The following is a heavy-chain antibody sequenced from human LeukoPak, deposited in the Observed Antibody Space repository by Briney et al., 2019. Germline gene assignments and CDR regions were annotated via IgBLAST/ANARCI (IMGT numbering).Heavy chain of an antibody. CDR1: GGTFSSYA. J-gene: IGHJ5*02. CDR2: IIPIFGTA. CDR3: AIHIVVSANWFDP. Sequence: SVKASCKASGGTFSSYAISWVRQPPGQGLEWMGGIIPIFGTANYAQKFQGRVTITADESTSKAYMELSSMRSEDTAVYYCAIHIVVSANWFDPWGQGTLVTVSS. D-gene: IGHD2-2*01. V-gene: IGHV1-69*13.